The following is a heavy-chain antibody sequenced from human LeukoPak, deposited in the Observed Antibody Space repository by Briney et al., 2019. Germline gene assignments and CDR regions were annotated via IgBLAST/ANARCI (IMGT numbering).Heavy chain of an antibody. CDR2: INPSGGST. J-gene: IGHJ6*02. CDR3: ASYSTVVTRAYYYYGMDV. Sequence: ASVKVSCKASGGTFSSYAISWVRQAPGQGLEWMGIINPSGGSTSYAQKFQGRVTMTRDTSTSTVYMELSSLRSEDTAVYYCASYSTVVTRAYYYYGMDVWDQGTTVTVSS. V-gene: IGHV1-46*01. CDR1: GGTFSSYA. D-gene: IGHD4-23*01.